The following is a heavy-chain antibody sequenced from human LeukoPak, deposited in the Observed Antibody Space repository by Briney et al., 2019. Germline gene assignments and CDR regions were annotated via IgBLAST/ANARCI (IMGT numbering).Heavy chain of an antibody. CDR1: GFTFDDYA. CDR2: ISWNSGSI. J-gene: IGHJ6*02. Sequence: GGSLRLSCAASGFTFDDYAMHWVRQAPGKGLEWVSGISWNSGSICYADSVKGRFTISRDNAKNSLYLQMNSLRAEDTALYYCAKDIGYYYGMDVWGQGTTVTVSS. CDR3: AKDIGYYYGMDV. V-gene: IGHV3-9*01.